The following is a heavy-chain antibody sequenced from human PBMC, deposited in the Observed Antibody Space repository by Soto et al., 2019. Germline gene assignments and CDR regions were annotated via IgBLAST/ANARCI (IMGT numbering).Heavy chain of an antibody. CDR3: ARDRRIAAAGYYYYYGMDV. V-gene: IGHV4-61*01. J-gene: IGHJ6*02. Sequence: SQTLSLTCTVSGGSVSSGSYYWSWIRQPPGKGLEWIGYIYYSGSTNYNPSLKSRVTISVDTSKNQFSLKLSSVTAADTAVYYCARDRRIAAAGYYYYYGMDVWGQGTTVTVSS. D-gene: IGHD6-13*01. CDR1: GGSVSSGSYY. CDR2: IYYSGST.